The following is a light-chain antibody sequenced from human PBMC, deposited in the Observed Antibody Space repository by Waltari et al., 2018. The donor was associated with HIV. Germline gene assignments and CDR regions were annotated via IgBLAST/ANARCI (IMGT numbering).Light chain of an antibody. J-gene: IGKJ2*01. V-gene: IGKV3-15*01. CDR3: QHYDDCPPMYT. CDR1: HSVSSN. Sequence: SNRATHSVSSNLAWYHQRPGQAPRLRNYVSSTRSTCIPARFSGSVSGTECTLTIISLQSEDFAVYYCQHYDDCPPMYTFGQGTKLEIK. CDR2: VSS.